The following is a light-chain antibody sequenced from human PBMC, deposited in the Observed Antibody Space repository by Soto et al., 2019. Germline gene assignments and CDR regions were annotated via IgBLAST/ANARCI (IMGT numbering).Light chain of an antibody. CDR1: IGDIGSYNR. V-gene: IGLV2-14*01. J-gene: IGLJ1*01. CDR3: SSYTNINTRACV. CDR2: EVT. Sequence: QSPLTQPSSLSGSRGQSITISCTGTIGDIGSYNRVSWYQQHPGKAPKLIIYEVTDRPAGVSNRFSSSKSGNRASLTISGLQAEDEAEYYCSSYTNINTRACVYGTGTKVNVL.